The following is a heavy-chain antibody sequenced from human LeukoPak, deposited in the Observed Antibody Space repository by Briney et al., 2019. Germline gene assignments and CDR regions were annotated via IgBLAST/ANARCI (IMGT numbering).Heavy chain of an antibody. CDR1: GYIFTSYW. V-gene: IGHV5-51*01. Sequence: GESLKISCKGSGYIFTSYWIAWVRQLPGKGLEWMGIIYPSDSDTRYSPSFQGQVTISADKSINTAYLQWSSLKASDTAMYYCARQADMVYEYWGQGSLVTVSS. D-gene: IGHD5-18*01. J-gene: IGHJ4*02. CDR3: ARQADMVYEY. CDR2: IYPSDSDT.